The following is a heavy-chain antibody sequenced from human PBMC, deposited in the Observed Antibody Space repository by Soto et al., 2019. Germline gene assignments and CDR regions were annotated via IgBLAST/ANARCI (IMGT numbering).Heavy chain of an antibody. D-gene: IGHD2-2*03. V-gene: IGHV4-30-2*01. Sequence: PSETLSLTCAVSGGSISSGGYSWSWIRQPPGKGLEWIGYIYHSGSTYYNSSLKSRVTISVDTSKNQFSLKLSSVTAADTAVYYCARERVDIVLVPAAPLGVYYYGMDVWGQGTTVTVSS. CDR2: IYHSGST. CDR1: GGSISSGGYS. J-gene: IGHJ6*02. CDR3: ARERVDIVLVPAAPLGVYYYGMDV.